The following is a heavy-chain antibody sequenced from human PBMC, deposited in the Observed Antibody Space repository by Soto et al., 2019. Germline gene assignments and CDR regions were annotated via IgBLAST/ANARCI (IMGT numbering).Heavy chain of an antibody. D-gene: IGHD5-12*01. CDR2: ISYDGSNK. CDR1: GFTFSSYG. J-gene: IGHJ6*02. CDR3: AKDAAARLGAGGYGQTYYYYGMDV. Sequence: QVQLVESGGGVVQPGRSLRLSCAASGFTFSSYGMHWVRQAPGKGLEWVAVISYDGSNKYYADSVKGRFTISRDNSKNALYLQMTSLSAEDTAVYYCAKDAAARLGAGGYGQTYYYYGMDVWGQGTTVTVSS. V-gene: IGHV3-30*18.